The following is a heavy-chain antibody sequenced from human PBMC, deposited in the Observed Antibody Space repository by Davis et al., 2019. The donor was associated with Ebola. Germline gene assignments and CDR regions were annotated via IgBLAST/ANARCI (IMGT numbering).Heavy chain of an antibody. D-gene: IGHD1-26*01. J-gene: IGHJ4*02. Sequence: PSETLSLTCTVSGGSISSYYWSWIRQPPGKGLEWIGYIYYSGSTNYNPSLKSRVTISVDTSKNQFSLKLSSVTAADTAVYYCARPGYYGYFDYWGQGTLVTVSS. CDR2: IYYSGST. CDR3: ARPGYYGYFDY. CDR1: GGSISSYY. V-gene: IGHV4-59*08.